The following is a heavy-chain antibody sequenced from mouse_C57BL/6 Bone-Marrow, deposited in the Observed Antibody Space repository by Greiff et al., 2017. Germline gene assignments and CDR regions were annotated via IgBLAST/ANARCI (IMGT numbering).Heavy chain of an antibody. Sequence: EVQLQQSGAELVRPGASVKLSCTASGFNIKDDYMLWVKQRPEQGLEWIGWIDPENGDTEYASKFQGKATITADTSSNTAYLQLSSLTSEDTAVYYCTTIYYDYDWFAYWGQGTLVTVSA. CDR1: GFNIKDDY. CDR3: TTIYYDYDWFAY. V-gene: IGHV14-4*01. CDR2: IDPENGDT. D-gene: IGHD2-4*01. J-gene: IGHJ3*01.